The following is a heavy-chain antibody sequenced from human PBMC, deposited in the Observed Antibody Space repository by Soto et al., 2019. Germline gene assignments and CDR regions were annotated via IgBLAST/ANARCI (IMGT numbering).Heavy chain of an antibody. Sequence: PGGSLRLSCAASGLTFSSFWMSWVRQAPGKGPEWVASINQDGSNKQYVDSVKGRFTISRDNAENSLYLQMNSLRAEDTAVYYCARDYRADWGPGTLVTVS. CDR1: GLTFSSFW. CDR3: ARDYRAD. V-gene: IGHV3-7*01. CDR2: INQDGSNK. J-gene: IGHJ4*02. D-gene: IGHD1-26*01.